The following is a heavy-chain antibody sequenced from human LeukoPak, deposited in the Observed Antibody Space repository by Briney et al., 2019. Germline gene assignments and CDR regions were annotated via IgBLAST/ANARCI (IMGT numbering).Heavy chain of an antibody. CDR1: GFTFSSYA. V-gene: IGHV3-30-3*01. Sequence: PGGSLRLSCAASGFTFSSYAMHWVRQAPGKGLEWVAVISYDGSNKYYADSVKGRFTISRDNSKNTLYLQMNSLRAGDTAVYYCARASIAARSDAFDIWGQGTMVTVSS. D-gene: IGHD6-6*01. CDR3: ARASIAARSDAFDI. J-gene: IGHJ3*02. CDR2: ISYDGSNK.